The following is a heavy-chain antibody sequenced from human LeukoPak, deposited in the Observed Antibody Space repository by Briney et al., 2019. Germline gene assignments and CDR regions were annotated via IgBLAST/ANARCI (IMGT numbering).Heavy chain of an antibody. CDR2: IHYSGTT. D-gene: IGHD3-10*01. CDR3: ARHYVFVVGGSSFDY. V-gene: IGHV4-59*08. Sequence: SETLSLTCTVSGGSISGYYWSWIRQPPGKGLEWIGFIHYSGTTNYNPSLKSRLTISLDTSNTQFSLKLSSVTAADTAIYYCARHYVFVVGGSSFDYWGRGTLVTVSS. CDR1: GGSISGYY. J-gene: IGHJ4*02.